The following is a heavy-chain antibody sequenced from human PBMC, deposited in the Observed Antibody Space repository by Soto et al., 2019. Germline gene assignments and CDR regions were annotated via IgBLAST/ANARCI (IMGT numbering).Heavy chain of an antibody. D-gene: IGHD2-2*01. CDR3: ARVPDD. J-gene: IGHJ4*02. CDR1: GDYISRGVYS. Sequence: PSETLSLTCPVCGDYISRGVYSWSWIRQPPGKGLEWIGYIYHSGSTYYNPSLKSRVTISVDRSKNQFSLKLSSVTAADTAVYYCARVPDDWGQGTLVTVSS. CDR2: IYHSGST. V-gene: IGHV4-30-2*01.